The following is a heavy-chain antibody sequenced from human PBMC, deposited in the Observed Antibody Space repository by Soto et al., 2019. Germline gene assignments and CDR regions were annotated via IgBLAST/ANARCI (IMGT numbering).Heavy chain of an antibody. Sequence: QVQLVQSGAEVKKPGASVKVSFKASGYTFTSYGISWVRQAPGQGLEWMGWISAYNGNTNYAQKLQGRVTMTTDTSTSTAYMELRSLRSDDTAVDYCAREGDGDGGSYLDTFDYWGQGTLVTVSS. J-gene: IGHJ4*02. CDR2: ISAYNGNT. V-gene: IGHV1-18*01. CDR1: GYTFTSYG. D-gene: IGHD1-26*01. CDR3: AREGDGDGGSYLDTFDY.